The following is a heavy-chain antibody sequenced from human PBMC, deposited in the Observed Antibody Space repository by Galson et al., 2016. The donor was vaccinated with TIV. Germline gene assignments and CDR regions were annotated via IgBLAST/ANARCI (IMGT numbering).Heavy chain of an antibody. Sequence: SLRLSCAASGFTFKKYGMAWARQAPGKGLELVSAINGPGGTTYYADSVKDRFTVSRDNFENTLYLQMNSLSADDTAVYYCAKLRGDLYYYDSTGYYFFDSWGQGILVTVSS. D-gene: IGHD3-22*01. CDR1: GFTFKKYG. J-gene: IGHJ4*02. CDR3: AKLRGDLYYYDSTGYYFFDS. V-gene: IGHV3-23*01. CDR2: INGPGGTT.